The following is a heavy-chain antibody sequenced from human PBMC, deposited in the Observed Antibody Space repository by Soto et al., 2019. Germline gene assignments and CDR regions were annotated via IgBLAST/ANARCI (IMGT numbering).Heavy chain of an antibody. D-gene: IGHD6-6*01. CDR2: ISAYNGNT. V-gene: IGHV1-18*01. Sequence: EASVKVSCKASGYTFTSYGISWVRQAPGQGLEWMGWISAYNGNTNYAQKLQGRVTMTTDTSTSTAYMELRSLRSDDTAVYYCAWEPRSIAARPGSAFDIWGQGTTVTVS. CDR3: AWEPRSIAARPGSAFDI. J-gene: IGHJ3*02. CDR1: GYTFTSYG.